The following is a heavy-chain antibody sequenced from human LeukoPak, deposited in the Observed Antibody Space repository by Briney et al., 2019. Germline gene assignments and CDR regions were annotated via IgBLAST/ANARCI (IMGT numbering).Heavy chain of an antibody. J-gene: IGHJ4*02. Sequence: ASVKVSCKASGYTFTGYYMHWVRQAPGRGLERMGWINPNSGGTNYAQKFQGRVTMTRDTSISTAYMELSRLRSDDTAVYYCARDSLYYDFWSGDDYWGQGTLVTVSS. CDR2: INPNSGGT. V-gene: IGHV1-2*02. CDR1: GYTFTGYY. D-gene: IGHD3-3*01. CDR3: ARDSLYYDFWSGDDY.